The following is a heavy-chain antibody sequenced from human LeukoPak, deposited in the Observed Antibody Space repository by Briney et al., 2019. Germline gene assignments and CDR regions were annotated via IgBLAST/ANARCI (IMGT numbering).Heavy chain of an antibody. J-gene: IGHJ6*03. CDR3: ARDLQHWEGMDV. CDR2: ISSSSSYI. Sequence: GGSLRLSCAASGFTFSSYSMNWVRQAPGKGLEWVSSISSSSSYIYYADSVKGRFTISRDNAKNSLYLQMNSLRAEDTAVYYCARDLQHWEGMDVWGKGTTVTVSS. CDR1: GFTFSSYS. D-gene: IGHD3-3*02. V-gene: IGHV3-21*01.